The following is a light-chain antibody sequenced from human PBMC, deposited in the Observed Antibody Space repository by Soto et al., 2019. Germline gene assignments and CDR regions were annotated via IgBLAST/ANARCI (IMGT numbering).Light chain of an antibody. CDR1: QSVSSN. CDR2: GAS. CDR3: HQYNNWPFT. J-gene: IGKJ3*01. Sequence: EIVMTQSPATLSVSPGERATLSCRASQSVSSNLAWYQQKPGQVTRLLVYGASTRATGIPSRFSGSGSGTEFTLTISSLQSEDFAVYYCHQYNNWPFTFGPGTKVDIK. V-gene: IGKV3D-15*01.